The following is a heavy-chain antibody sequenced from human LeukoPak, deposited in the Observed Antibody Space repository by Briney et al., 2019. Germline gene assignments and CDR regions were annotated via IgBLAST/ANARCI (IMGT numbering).Heavy chain of an antibody. CDR1: GFSFSGYG. CDR3: AKLAHRGSSPVDY. Sequence: GGSLRLSCAASGFSFSGYGMHWVRQAPGKGLEWVTFIRYDGSTKSYADSVKGRFTIARDNSKNTLYPQMNSLRAEDTAVYYCAKLAHRGSSPVDYWGQGTLVTVSS. V-gene: IGHV3-30*02. D-gene: IGHD2-15*01. CDR2: IRYDGSTK. J-gene: IGHJ4*02.